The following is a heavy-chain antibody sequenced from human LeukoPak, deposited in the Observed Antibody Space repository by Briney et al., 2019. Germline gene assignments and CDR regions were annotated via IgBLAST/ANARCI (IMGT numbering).Heavy chain of an antibody. D-gene: IGHD2-15*01. CDR2: IWYDGSNK. J-gene: IGHJ4*02. Sequence: GGPLRLSCAASGFTFSSYGMHWVRQAPGKGLEWVAVIWYDGSNKYYADSVKGRFTISRDNSKNTLYLQMNSLRAEDTAVYYCARDHQTYCSGGSCYGVPDYWGQGTLVTGSS. V-gene: IGHV3-33*01. CDR1: GFTFSSYG. CDR3: ARDHQTYCSGGSCYGVPDY.